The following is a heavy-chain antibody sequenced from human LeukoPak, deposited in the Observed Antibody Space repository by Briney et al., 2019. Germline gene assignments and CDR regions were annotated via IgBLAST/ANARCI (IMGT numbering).Heavy chain of an antibody. V-gene: IGHV3-66*01. J-gene: IGHJ4*02. CDR1: GFTVGSNT. Sequence: GGSLRLSCAASGFTVGSNTMRWVRQAPGKGLEWVSIIYSGGSTSYADSVKGRFTISRDNFKNTLYLQMNSLRTEDTAVYYCARGGSYFDISGYYFYWGQGTLVTVSS. CDR2: IYSGGST. CDR3: ARGGSYFDISGYYFY. D-gene: IGHD3-22*01.